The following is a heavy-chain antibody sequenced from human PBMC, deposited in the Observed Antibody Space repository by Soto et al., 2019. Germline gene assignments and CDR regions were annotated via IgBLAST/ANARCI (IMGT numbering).Heavy chain of an antibody. CDR3: ARGAFRAEADYDFWSGLPDAGRGFLAHYYYYGMDV. J-gene: IGHJ6*02. Sequence: GGSLRLSCAASGFTFSSYSMNWVRQAPGKGLEWVSSISSSSSYIYYADSVKGRFTISRDNAKNSLYLQMNSLRAEDTAVYYCARGAFRAEADYDFWSGLPDAGRGFLAHYYYYGMDVWGQGTTVTVSS. CDR1: GFTFSSYS. CDR2: ISSSSSYI. D-gene: IGHD3-3*01. V-gene: IGHV3-21*01.